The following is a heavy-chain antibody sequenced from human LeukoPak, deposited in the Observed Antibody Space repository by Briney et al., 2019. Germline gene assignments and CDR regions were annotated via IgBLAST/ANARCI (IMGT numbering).Heavy chain of an antibody. CDR2: IYYSGST. J-gene: IGHJ4*02. D-gene: IGHD2-2*02. CDR1: GGSISSGGYY. CDR3: AAVYCSSTSCYTAFDY. Sequence: SETLSLTCTVSGGSISSGGYYWSWIHQHPGKGLEWIGYIYYSGSTYYNPSLKSRVTISVDTSKNQFSLKLSSVTAADTAVYYCAAVYCSSTSCYTAFDYWGQGTLVTVSS. V-gene: IGHV4-31*03.